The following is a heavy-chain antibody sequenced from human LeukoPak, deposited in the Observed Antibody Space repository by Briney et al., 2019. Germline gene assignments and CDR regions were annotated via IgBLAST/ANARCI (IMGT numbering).Heavy chain of an antibody. CDR1: GFSSYG. CDR2: IWYDESNK. Sequence: GGSLRLSCAASGFSSYGMHWVRQAPGKGLGWVAVIWYDESNKYYADSVKGRFTISRDNSRNTLYLQMNSLRAEDTAVYYCARDGFSSRWYGRVLDYWGQGTLVTVSS. CDR3: ARDGFSSRWYGRVLDY. V-gene: IGHV3-33*01. J-gene: IGHJ4*02. D-gene: IGHD6-13*01.